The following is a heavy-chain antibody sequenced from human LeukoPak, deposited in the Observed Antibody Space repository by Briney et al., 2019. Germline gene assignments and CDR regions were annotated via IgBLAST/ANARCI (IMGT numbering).Heavy chain of an antibody. J-gene: IGHJ6*03. V-gene: IGHV3-7*01. CDR1: GFTFSNYW. D-gene: IGHD3-10*01. CDR3: ARDQGSGINYYYYYMDV. Sequence: PGGSLRLSCAASGFTFSNYWMSWVRQAPGKGLEWVANIKQDRSEKYYVDSVKGRFTISRDNAKNSLYLQMNSLRAEDTAVYYCARDQGSGINYYYYYMDVWGKGTTVTVSS. CDR2: IKQDRSEK.